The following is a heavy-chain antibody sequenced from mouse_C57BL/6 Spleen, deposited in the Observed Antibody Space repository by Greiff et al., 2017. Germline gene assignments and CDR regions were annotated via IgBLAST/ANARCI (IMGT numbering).Heavy chain of an antibody. Sequence: QVQLQQSGAELVRPGASVTLSCKASGYTFTDYEMHWVKQTPVHGLEWIGAVDPETGGTAYNQKFKGKAILTADKSSSTAYMELRSLTSEDSAVYYCTRRTPFFDYWGQGTTLTVSS. CDR1: GYTFTDYE. CDR3: TRRTPFFDY. J-gene: IGHJ2*01. V-gene: IGHV1-15*01. CDR2: VDPETGGT.